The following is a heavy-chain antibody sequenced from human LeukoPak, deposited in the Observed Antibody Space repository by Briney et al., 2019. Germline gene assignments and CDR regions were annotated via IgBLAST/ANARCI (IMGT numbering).Heavy chain of an antibody. V-gene: IGHV4-34*01. D-gene: IGHD2-2*01. CDR2: INHSGST. Sequence: SETLSLTCAVYGGSFSGYYWSWIRQPPGKGLEWIGEINHSGSTNYNPSLKSRVTISVDTSKNQFSLKLSSVTAADTAVYYCARGPIVVVPAAPFYGMDVWGQGTTVTVSS. CDR1: GGSFSGYY. J-gene: IGHJ6*02. CDR3: ARGPIVVVPAAPFYGMDV.